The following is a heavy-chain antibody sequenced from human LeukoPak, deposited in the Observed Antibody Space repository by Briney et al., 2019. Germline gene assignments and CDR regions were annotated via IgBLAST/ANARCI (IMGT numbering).Heavy chain of an antibody. CDR3: ATEPSRSYSFDHLDF. CDR2: VVPMFGIR. D-gene: IGHD5-12*01. J-gene: IGHJ4*02. Sequence: ASVKVSCKTFGGTFNNYAISWVRQAPGQGLEWMGRVVPMFGIRNYPQTFRGRVNITADKATNTVYMELRSLRAEDTAIYYCATEPSRSYSFDHLDFWGLGTPVTVSS. V-gene: IGHV1-69*04. CDR1: GGTFNNYA.